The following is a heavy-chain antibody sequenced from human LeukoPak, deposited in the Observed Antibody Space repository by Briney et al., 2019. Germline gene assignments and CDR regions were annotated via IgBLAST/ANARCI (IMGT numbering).Heavy chain of an antibody. Sequence: SETLSLTCTVSGGSISSYYWSWIRQPPGKGLEWIGYIYYSGSTNYNPSLKSRVTISVDTSKNQFSLKLSSVTAADTAVYYCARDLVGATLSNWFDPWGQGTLDTVSS. CDR2: IYYSGST. J-gene: IGHJ5*02. V-gene: IGHV4-59*01. CDR1: GGSISSYY. CDR3: ARDLVGATLSNWFDP. D-gene: IGHD1-26*01.